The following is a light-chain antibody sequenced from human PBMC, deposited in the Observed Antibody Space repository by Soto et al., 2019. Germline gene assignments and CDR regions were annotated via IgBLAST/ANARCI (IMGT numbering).Light chain of an antibody. Sequence: EIVMTQSPATLSVSPGERATISCRASQSISTNLAWYQQKPGQAPRLLIFGASTRAAGIPVRFSGSGSGTEFTLPISSLQSEDFAVYHCKHYNAQPLTFGGGTKVEIK. CDR1: QSISTN. CDR2: GAS. J-gene: IGKJ4*01. CDR3: KHYNAQPLT. V-gene: IGKV3-15*01.